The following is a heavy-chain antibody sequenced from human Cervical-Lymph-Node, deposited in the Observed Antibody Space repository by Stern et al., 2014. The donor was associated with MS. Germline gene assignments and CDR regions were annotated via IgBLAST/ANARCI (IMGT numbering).Heavy chain of an antibody. D-gene: IGHD2-15*01. CDR3: ARGRAYCSGGSCYYYYFDY. CDR2: IWYVGSNK. CDR1: GFTFSSYG. Sequence: VQLEESGGGVVKPGRSLRLSCAASGFTFSSYGMHWVRQAPGKGLEGVAGIWYVGSNKYYADSVKGRFTISRDNSKNTLYLQMNSLRAEDTAVYYCARGRAYCSGGSCYYYYFDYWGQGTLVTVSS. J-gene: IGHJ4*02. V-gene: IGHV3-33*01.